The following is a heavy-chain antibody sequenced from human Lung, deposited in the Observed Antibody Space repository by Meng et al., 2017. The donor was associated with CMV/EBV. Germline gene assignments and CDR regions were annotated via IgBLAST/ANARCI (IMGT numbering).Heavy chain of an antibody. J-gene: IGHJ4*02. D-gene: IGHD4-23*01. V-gene: IGHV3-30*18. CDR1: RFTFSSYA. CDR3: SKGRDSRWELWSSDY. CDR2: ISPDGSNK. Sequence: SRFTFSSYAMHWVRQAPGKGLEWVALISPDGSNKNYIDSVKGRFTISRDNSKNTLYLQMSGLRIEDTAVYFCSKGRDSRWELWSSDYWGQGTLVTVSS.